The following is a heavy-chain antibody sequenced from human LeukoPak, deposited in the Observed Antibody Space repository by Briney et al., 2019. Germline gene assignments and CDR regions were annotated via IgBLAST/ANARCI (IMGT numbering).Heavy chain of an antibody. CDR2: IYHSGST. V-gene: IGHV4-30-2*01. D-gene: IGHD2-21*01. CDR3: ARGVEMTRLYFDY. Sequence: SETLSLTCAVSGGSISSGGYSWSWIRHPPGKGLEWIGNIYHSGSTYYNPSLKRRVTISVDRSKNQFPLKLSSVTAADTAVYYCARGVEMTRLYFDYWGQGTLVTVSS. J-gene: IGHJ4*02. CDR1: GGSISSGGYS.